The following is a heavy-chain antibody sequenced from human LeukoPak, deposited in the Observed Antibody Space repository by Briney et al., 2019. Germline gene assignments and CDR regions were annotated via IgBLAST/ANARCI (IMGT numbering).Heavy chain of an antibody. V-gene: IGHV4-59*01. J-gene: IGHJ4*02. Sequence: SETLSLTCTVSGGSISSYYWSWIRQPPGKGLEWIGYIYYSGSTNYNPSLKSRVTISVDTSKNQFSLKLSSVTAADTAVYYCARAPFGSLDYWGQGTLVTVSP. CDR2: IYYSGST. D-gene: IGHD3-16*01. CDR1: GGSISSYY. CDR3: ARAPFGSLDY.